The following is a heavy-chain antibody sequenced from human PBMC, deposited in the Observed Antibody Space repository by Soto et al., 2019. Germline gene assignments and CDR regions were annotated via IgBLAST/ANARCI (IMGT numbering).Heavy chain of an antibody. V-gene: IGHV3-30*18. CDR3: AKDRLAAAGTYYFDY. CDR2: ISYDGSNK. J-gene: IGHJ4*02. Sequence: GGSLRLSCAASGFTFSSYGMHWVRQAPGKGLEWVAVISYDGSNKYYADSVKGRFTISRDNSKNTLYLQMNSLRAEDTAVYYCAKDRLAAAGTYYFDYWGQGTLVTVSS. CDR1: GFTFSSYG. D-gene: IGHD6-13*01.